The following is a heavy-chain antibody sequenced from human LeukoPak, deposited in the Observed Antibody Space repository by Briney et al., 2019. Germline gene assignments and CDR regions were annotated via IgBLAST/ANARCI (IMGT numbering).Heavy chain of an antibody. D-gene: IGHD5-24*01. CDR3: ARGDGYNYGLGY. CDR2: IYYTGST. V-gene: IGHV4-39*07. J-gene: IGHJ4*02. CDR1: GGSISSSTYY. Sequence: SETLSLTCTVSGGSISSSTYYWGWIRQPPGKGLEWIGSIYYTGSTYYNPSLKSRVTISVDTSKNQFSLKLNSVTAADTAVYYCARGDGYNYGLGYWGQGTLVTVSS.